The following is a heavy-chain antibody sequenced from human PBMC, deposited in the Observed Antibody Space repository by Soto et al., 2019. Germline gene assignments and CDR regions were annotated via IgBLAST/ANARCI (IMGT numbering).Heavy chain of an antibody. V-gene: IGHV1-69*01. Sequence: QVQLVQSGAEVKKPGSSVKVSCKASGGTFSSYAISWVRQAPGQGLEWMGGIIPIFGTANYAQKFQGRVTITADESTSTAYMELSSLRSEDTAVYYCASRPTGWRAPYYSYYGMDVWGQGTTVTVSS. CDR1: GGTFSSYA. J-gene: IGHJ6*02. CDR3: ASRPTGWRAPYYSYYGMDV. CDR2: IIPIFGTA. D-gene: IGHD2-15*01.